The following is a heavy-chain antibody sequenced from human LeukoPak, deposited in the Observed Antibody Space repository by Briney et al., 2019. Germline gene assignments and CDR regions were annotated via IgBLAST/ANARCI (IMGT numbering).Heavy chain of an antibody. J-gene: IGHJ4*02. CDR3: AKTCSSSRYYFDY. V-gene: IGHV3-30*18. D-gene: IGHD6-13*01. CDR1: GFTFSSYG. CDR2: ISYDGSNK. Sequence: PGGSLRLSCAASGFTFSSYGMNWVRQAPGKGLEWVAVISYDGSNKYYADSVKGRFTISRDNFKNTLYLQMYSLRAEDTAVYFCAKTCSSSRYYFDYWGQGTLVTVSS.